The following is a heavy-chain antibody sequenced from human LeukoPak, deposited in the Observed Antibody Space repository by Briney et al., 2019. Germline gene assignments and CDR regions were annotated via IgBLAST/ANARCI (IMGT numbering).Heavy chain of an antibody. CDR2: NSGGSS. J-gene: IGHJ4*02. V-gene: IGHV3-23*01. CDR3: AKDLGSSGWYIDY. CDR1: GFTFSTYG. Sequence: GGSLRLSCAASGFTFSTYGVCWVRQAPGKGLEWVSSNSGGSSYYADSVKGRFTISRDNSKNTLYLQMNSLRAEDTAVYYCAKDLGSSGWYIDYWGQGTLVTVSS. D-gene: IGHD6-19*01.